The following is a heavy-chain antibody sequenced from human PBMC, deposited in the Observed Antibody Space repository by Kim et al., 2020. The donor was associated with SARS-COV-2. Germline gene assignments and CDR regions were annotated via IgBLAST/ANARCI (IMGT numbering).Heavy chain of an antibody. D-gene: IGHD5-18*01. CDR3: ARVNPHTAMVWFDP. V-gene: IGHV1-8*01. J-gene: IGHJ5*02. Sequence: AQKFQGRVTMTRNTSISTAYMELSSLRSEDTAVYYCARVNPHTAMVWFDPWGQGTLVTVSS.